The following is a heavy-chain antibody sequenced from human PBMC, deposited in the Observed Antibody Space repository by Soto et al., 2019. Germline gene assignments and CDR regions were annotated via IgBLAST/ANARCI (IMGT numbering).Heavy chain of an antibody. CDR2: INPNSGGT. D-gene: IGHD2-2*01. Sequence: ASVKVSCKASGYTFTGYYMHWVRQAPGQGLEWMGWINPNSGGTNYAQKFQGWVTMTRDTSISTAYMELSRLRSDDTAVYYCARGRDIVVVPAAIPWFDPWGQGTLVTVS. CDR3: ARGRDIVVVPAAIPWFDP. V-gene: IGHV1-2*04. J-gene: IGHJ5*02. CDR1: GYTFTGYY.